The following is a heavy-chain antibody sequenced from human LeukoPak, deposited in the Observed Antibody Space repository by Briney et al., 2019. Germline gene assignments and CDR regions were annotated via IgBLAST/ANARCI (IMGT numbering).Heavy chain of an antibody. CDR2: ISSGGSTI. D-gene: IGHD3-9*01. Sequence: GGSLRLSCAASGFTFSSFEMTWVRQAPGMGLEWVSYISSGGSTIYYADSVKGRFTVSRDNAKNSLYLQMNSLRAEDTALYYCARQTLGATGYSAFDFWGQGTLVTVSS. CDR1: GFTFSSFE. V-gene: IGHV3-48*03. J-gene: IGHJ3*01. CDR3: ARQTLGATGYSAFDF.